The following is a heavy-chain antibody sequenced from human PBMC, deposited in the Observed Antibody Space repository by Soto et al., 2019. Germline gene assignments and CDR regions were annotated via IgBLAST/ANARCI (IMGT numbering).Heavy chain of an antibody. D-gene: IGHD1-26*01. J-gene: IGHJ4*02. Sequence: SVKASCKAPGYTFTSYAMHWVRQAPGQRLEWMGWINAGNGNTKYSQKFQGRVTITRDTSASTAYMELSSLRSEDTAVYYCARGSRGVPFDYWGQGTLVTVSS. CDR3: ARGSRGVPFDY. CDR2: INAGNGNT. CDR1: GYTFTSYA. V-gene: IGHV1-3*01.